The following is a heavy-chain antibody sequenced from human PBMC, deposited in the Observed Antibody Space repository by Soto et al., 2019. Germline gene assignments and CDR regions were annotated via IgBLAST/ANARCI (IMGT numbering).Heavy chain of an antibody. CDR2: IYPGDSDT. Sequence: GESLKISCKGSGYSFTSYWIGWVRQMPGKGLEWMGIIYPGDSDTRYSPSFQGQVTISADKSISTAYLQWSSLKASDTAMYYCARGEYCGGDCYLSRYGWFDPWGQGTLVTVSS. J-gene: IGHJ5*02. CDR1: GYSFTSYW. V-gene: IGHV5-51*01. CDR3: ARGEYCGGDCYLSRYGWFDP. D-gene: IGHD2-21*02.